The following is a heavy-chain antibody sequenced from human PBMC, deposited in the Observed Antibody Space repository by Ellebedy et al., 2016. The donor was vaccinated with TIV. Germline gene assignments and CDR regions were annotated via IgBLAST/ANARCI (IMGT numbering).Heavy chain of an antibody. V-gene: IGHV4-59*01. Sequence: SETLSLXXTVSGGSISSYYWSWIRQFPGKGLEWIGYISYSGATNYNPSLRGRVTISLDMSKNQFSLKVTSVTAADTAEYYCARLPYYGSNSRGAVDIWGQGTMVTVSS. D-gene: IGHD4-23*01. CDR3: ARLPYYGSNSRGAVDI. CDR1: GGSISSYY. CDR2: ISYSGAT. J-gene: IGHJ3*02.